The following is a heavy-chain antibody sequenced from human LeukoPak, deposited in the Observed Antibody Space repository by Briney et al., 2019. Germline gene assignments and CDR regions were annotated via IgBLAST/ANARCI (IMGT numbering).Heavy chain of an antibody. CDR3: AKNTGHRLVGPTNYFDY. D-gene: IGHD1-26*01. Sequence: GASVKVSCKASGYIFTNYYITWVRQAPGQGLEYMGWISGYNGNTNYAQTLQSRVTMTTDTSTSTAYMELRNLRSDDTAVYYCAKNTGHRLVGPTNYFDYWGQGTLVTVSS. J-gene: IGHJ4*02. CDR1: GYIFTNYY. CDR2: ISGYNGNT. V-gene: IGHV1-18*01.